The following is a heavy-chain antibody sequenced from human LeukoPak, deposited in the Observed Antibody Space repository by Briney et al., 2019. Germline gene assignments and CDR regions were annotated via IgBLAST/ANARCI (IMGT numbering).Heavy chain of an antibody. CDR3: ARSGYSSGWYYFDY. CDR1: GGSISSYY. V-gene: IGHV4-4*09. CDR2: IYTSGST. Sequence: SETLSLTCTVSGGSISSYYWSWIRQPPGKGLEWIGYIYTSGSTNYNPSLKSRVTISVDTSENQFSLKLSSVTAADTAVYYCARSGYSSGWYYFDYWGQGTLVTVSS. J-gene: IGHJ4*02. D-gene: IGHD6-19*01.